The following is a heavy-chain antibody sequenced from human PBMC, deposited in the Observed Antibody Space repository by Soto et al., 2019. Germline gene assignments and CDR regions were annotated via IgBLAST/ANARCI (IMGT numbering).Heavy chain of an antibody. Sequence: QVQLMQSGAEVKKPGSSVKVSCKASGGTFSTSAISWVRQAPGAGLEWVGGIMPVFATPDYAQKFQGRVTISADESTTTAYLELASVTTDDTAVYYCARDTDRQQLGGNYYYILDVWGQGTAITVSS. CDR2: IMPVFATP. J-gene: IGHJ6*02. CDR3: ARDTDRQQLGGNYYYILDV. CDR1: GGTFSTSA. D-gene: IGHD3-3*02. V-gene: IGHV1-69*12.